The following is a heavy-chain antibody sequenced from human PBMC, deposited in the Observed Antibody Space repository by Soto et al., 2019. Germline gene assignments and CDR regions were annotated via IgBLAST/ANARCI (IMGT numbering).Heavy chain of an antibody. CDR1: GGSISDNW. D-gene: IGHD2-21*01. CDR3: ARHIAGPRTKGYDF. J-gene: IGHJ4*02. Sequence: PSETLSLTCAGSGGSISDNWWSWVRQPPGKGLEWIGEIYHTGTTHYNPSLWSRVTISIDKSKNQFSLKLSSVTAADTAVYYCARHIAGPRTKGYDFSSQRAPVTVSS. CDR2: IYHTGTT. V-gene: IGHV4-4*02.